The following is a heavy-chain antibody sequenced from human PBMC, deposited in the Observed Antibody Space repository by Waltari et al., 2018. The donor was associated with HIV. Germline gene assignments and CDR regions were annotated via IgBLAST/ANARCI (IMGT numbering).Heavy chain of an antibody. Sequence: QVQLVESGGGVVQPGPSLTLSCAGSGFTFSPFDIHWVRQSTGKGLEWLAVFWSDGVEISYANSVKGRFTISKDSSQKTLYLHLTSLRAEDTALYYCARGYSSSRWIPLYHWGRGTLVTVSS. CDR2: FWSDGVEI. V-gene: IGHV3-33*01. CDR3: ARGYSSSRWIPLYH. D-gene: IGHD4-4*01. CDR1: GFTFSPFD. J-gene: IGHJ4*02.